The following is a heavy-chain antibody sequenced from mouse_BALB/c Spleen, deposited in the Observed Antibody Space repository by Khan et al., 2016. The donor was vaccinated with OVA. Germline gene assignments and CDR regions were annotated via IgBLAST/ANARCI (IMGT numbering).Heavy chain of an antibody. CDR3: ARSTWYFDV. J-gene: IGHJ1*01. CDR1: GYSFTGYN. CDR2: IDPYYGGI. V-gene: IGHV1-39*01. Sequence: EVKLVESGPELEKPGASVKISCKASGYSFTGYNMNWVKQSNGKSLEWIGNIDPYYGGISYNQKFKGKATLTVDKSSSTAYMQLKSLTSEDSAVYYCARSTWYFDVWGAGTTVTVSS.